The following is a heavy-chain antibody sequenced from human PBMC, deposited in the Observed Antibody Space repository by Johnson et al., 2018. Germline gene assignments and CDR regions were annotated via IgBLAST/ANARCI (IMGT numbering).Heavy chain of an antibody. J-gene: IGHJ3*02. CDR2: IYYSGST. CDR1: GGSISSYY. V-gene: IGHV4-59*01. D-gene: IGHD1-20*01. Sequence: QVQLQESGPGLVKPSETLSLTCTVSGGSISSYYWSWIRQPPGKGLEWIGYIYYSGSTNYNPSLKSRVTISVDTSKNQFSLKLSSVTAADTAVYYCAREGNNWTADAFDIWGQGTMVTVSS. CDR3: AREGNNWTADAFDI.